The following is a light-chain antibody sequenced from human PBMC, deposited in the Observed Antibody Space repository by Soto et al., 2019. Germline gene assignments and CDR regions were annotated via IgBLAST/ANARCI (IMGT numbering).Light chain of an antibody. J-gene: IGKJ4*01. CDR1: QTVRNNY. CDR2: DAS. CDR3: QQFSSYPLT. V-gene: IGKV3-20*01. Sequence: EIVMTQSPATLSVSPGERVTLSCRASQTVRNNYLAWYQQKPGQAPRLLIYDASSRATGIPDRFSGGGSGTDFTLTISRLEPEDFAVYYCQQFSSYPLTFGGGTKVDNK.